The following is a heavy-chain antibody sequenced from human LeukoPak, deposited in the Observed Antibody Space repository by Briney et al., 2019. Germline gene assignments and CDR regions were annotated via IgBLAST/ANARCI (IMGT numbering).Heavy chain of an antibody. V-gene: IGHV4-39*07. CDR2: IYYSGST. Sequence: ASETLSLTCTVSGGSISSSSYYWGWIRQPPGKGLEWIGSIYYSGSTYYNPSLKSRVTISVDKSKNQFSLKLSSVTAADTAVYYCATGRLYDFWSGYLHDAFDIWGQGTMVTVSS. J-gene: IGHJ3*02. CDR1: GGSISSSSYY. CDR3: ATGRLYDFWSGYLHDAFDI. D-gene: IGHD3-3*01.